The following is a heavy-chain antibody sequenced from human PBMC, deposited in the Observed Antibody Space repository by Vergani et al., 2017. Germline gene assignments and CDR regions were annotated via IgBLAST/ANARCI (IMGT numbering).Heavy chain of an antibody. V-gene: IGHV3-23*01. CDR2: ISGSGVRT. CDR3: AKVGSSGWYYFDY. CDR1: GFTFSSYA. D-gene: IGHD6-19*01. Sequence: EVQLLESGGGLVQPGGSLRLSCAASGFTFSSYAMSWVRQAPGKGLEWVSAISGSGVRTYYADSVKGRFTISRDNSKNTLYLQMNSLRAEDTAVYYCAKVGSSGWYYFDYWGQGTLVTVSS. J-gene: IGHJ4*02.